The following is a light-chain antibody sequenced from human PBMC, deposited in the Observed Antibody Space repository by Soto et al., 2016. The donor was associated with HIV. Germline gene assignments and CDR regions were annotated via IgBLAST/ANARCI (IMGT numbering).Light chain of an antibody. CDR3: QQYYTYT. CDR1: RTISTW. V-gene: IGKV1-5*03. Sequence: DIQMTQSPSTLSASVGDRVTITCRASRTISTWLAWYQQKPGKAPKLLIYKASTLETGVPSRFSGSASGTEFTLTISSLQPDDFATYYCQQYYTYTFGLGTKVDIK. J-gene: IGKJ1*01. CDR2: KAS.